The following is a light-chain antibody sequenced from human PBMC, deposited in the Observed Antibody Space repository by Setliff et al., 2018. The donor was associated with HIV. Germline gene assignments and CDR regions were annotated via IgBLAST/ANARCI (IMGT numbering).Light chain of an antibody. CDR1: ELSKQY. CDR2: KDS. Sequence: SYELTQPPSVSVSPGQTARITCSGDELSKQYAFWYQQKPGQAPVLVISKDSERPSGIPERFSGSSSGTTVTLTISGVQAEDEADYYCQSADSSDLMVFGTGTKVTV. V-gene: IGLV3-25*03. J-gene: IGLJ1*01. CDR3: QSADSSDLMV.